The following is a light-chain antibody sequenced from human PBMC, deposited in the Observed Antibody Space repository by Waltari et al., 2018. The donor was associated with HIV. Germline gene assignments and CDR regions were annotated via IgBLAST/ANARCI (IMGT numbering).Light chain of an antibody. CDR1: QSVSDN. V-gene: IGKV3-15*01. CDR2: GAS. J-gene: IGKJ2*01. Sequence: EIVMTPSPATLSVSPGARATLSCRASQSVSDNLAWYQQKPGQPPRLLIYGASTRATDIPARFSGSGSGTEFTLTISSLHSEDFAVYHCQQYNNWPRTFGQGTKLETK. CDR3: QQYNNWPRT.